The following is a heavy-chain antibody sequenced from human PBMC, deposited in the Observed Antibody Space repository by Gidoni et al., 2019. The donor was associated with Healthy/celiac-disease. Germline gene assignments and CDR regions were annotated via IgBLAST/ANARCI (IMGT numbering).Heavy chain of an antibody. D-gene: IGHD2-2*01. CDR2: ISAYNGNT. Sequence: QVQLVQSGAEVKKPGASVKVSCKASGYTFTSYGIRWVRQAPGQGLEWMGWISAYNGNTNYAQKLQGRVTMTTDTSTSTAYMELRSLRSDDTAVYYCARDRCSSTSCYQTYYYYYGMDVWGQGTTVTVSS. J-gene: IGHJ6*02. V-gene: IGHV1-18*01. CDR1: GYTFTSYG. CDR3: ARDRCSSTSCYQTYYYYYGMDV.